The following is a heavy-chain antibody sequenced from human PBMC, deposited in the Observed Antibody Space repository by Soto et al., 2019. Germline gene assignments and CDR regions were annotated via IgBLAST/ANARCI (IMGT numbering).Heavy chain of an antibody. CDR3: SRARISMVRGVIRPPFDY. Sequence: GGSLRLSCAASGFTFSSYGIHWVRQAPGKGLEKVEVISYDGSNKYYADSVKGRFTISRDNSKNTLYLQMKSLKTEDTAVYYCSRARISMVRGVIRPPFDYWGQGTLVTVSS. CDR1: GFTFSSYG. D-gene: IGHD3-10*01. CDR2: ISYDGSNK. V-gene: IGHV3-30*03. J-gene: IGHJ4*02.